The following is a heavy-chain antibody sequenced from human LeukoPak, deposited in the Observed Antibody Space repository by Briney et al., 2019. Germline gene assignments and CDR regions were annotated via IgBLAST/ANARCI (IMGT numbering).Heavy chain of an antibody. CDR1: RGTFSSYA. V-gene: IGHV1-69*05. J-gene: IGHJ3*02. CDR3: AKEYSSGWYGIYAFDI. D-gene: IGHD6-19*01. Sequence: SVKVSCKASRGTFSSYAISWVRQAPGHRLEWMGGIIPIFGAANYAQKFQGRVTITTDESTSTAYMELSSLRSEDTAVYYCAKEYSSGWYGIYAFDIWGQGTMVTVSS. CDR2: IIPIFGAA.